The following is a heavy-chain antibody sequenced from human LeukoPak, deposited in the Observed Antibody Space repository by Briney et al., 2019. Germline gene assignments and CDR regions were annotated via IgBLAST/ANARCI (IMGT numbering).Heavy chain of an antibody. J-gene: IGHJ6*03. CDR2: ISSSGSTI. CDR3: ARIAVAGSYYMDV. V-gene: IGHV3-48*03. CDR1: GFTIRSYE. D-gene: IGHD6-19*01. Sequence: GGTLRLSCAASGFTIRSYEMNWVRQAPAKGLEWVSYISSSGSTIYYADSVKGRFTISRDNAKNSLYLQMNSLRAEDTAVYYCARIAVAGSYYMDVWGKGTTVTISS.